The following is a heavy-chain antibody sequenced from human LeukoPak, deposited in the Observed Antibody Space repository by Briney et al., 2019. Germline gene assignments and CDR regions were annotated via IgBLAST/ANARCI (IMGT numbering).Heavy chain of an antibody. D-gene: IGHD1-26*01. J-gene: IGHJ3*02. Sequence: GGSLRLSCAASGFTFSSYSMNWVRQAPGEGLEWVSSISSSSSYIYYADSVKGRFTISRDNAKNSLYLQMNSLRAEDTAVYYCARDLEYSGSYSKAFDIWGQGTMVTVSS. V-gene: IGHV3-21*01. CDR1: GFTFSSYS. CDR3: ARDLEYSGSYSKAFDI. CDR2: ISSSSSYI.